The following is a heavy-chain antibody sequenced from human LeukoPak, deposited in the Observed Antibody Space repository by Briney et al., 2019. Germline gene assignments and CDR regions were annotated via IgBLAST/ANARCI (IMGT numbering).Heavy chain of an antibody. CDR3: AREGDHWGLAPGYYFDY. D-gene: IGHD3-16*01. V-gene: IGHV3-66*02. Sequence: GGSLRLSCAVSGLTVSSSFMSWVRQAPGKRLEWVSVLHSDGSTYYADSVKGRFTISRDNSENTLYLQMNSLRGEDTAVYYCAREGDHWGLAPGYYFDYWGQGTLVTVSS. CDR2: LHSDGST. J-gene: IGHJ4*02. CDR1: GLTVSSSF.